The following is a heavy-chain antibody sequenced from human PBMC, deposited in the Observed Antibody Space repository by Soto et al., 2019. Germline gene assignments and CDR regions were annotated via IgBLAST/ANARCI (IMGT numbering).Heavy chain of an antibody. Sequence: DVQLEESGGGLVQPGGSLRLSCGASGFTFSSYWMHWVRQAPGKGLVWVSRINSDGSRTNYADSVKGRFTISRDNAKNTVYLKMNSLSAEDTAVYFCARRGTGYYYRDVWGKGTTVTVPS. CDR1: GFTFSSYW. CDR3: ARRGTGYYYRDV. CDR2: INSDGSRT. J-gene: IGHJ6*03. V-gene: IGHV3-74*01. D-gene: IGHD3-10*01.